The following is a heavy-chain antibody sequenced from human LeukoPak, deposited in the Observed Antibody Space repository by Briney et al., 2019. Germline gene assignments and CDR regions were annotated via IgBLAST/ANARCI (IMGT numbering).Heavy chain of an antibody. J-gene: IGHJ4*02. CDR2: ISSSGGTI. Sequence: GGSLRLSCAASGFTFSDYYMSWIRQAPGKGLEWVSYISSSGGTIYYADSVKGRFTISRDNAKNSLYLQMNSLRAEDTAVYYCARGSPYYYDSSGHNFDYWGQGTLVTVSS. V-gene: IGHV3-11*04. D-gene: IGHD3-22*01. CDR1: GFTFSDYY. CDR3: ARGSPYYYDSSGHNFDY.